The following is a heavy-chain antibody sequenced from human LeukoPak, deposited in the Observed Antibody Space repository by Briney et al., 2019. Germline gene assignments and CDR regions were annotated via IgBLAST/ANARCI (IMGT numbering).Heavy chain of an antibody. CDR1: GFTFTDYY. J-gene: IGHJ5*02. CDR3: ARNAFCDSSNCYAWFDP. V-gene: IGHV1-2*02. Sequence: GASVKVSCRASGFTFTDYYIHWVRQAPGQGLEWMGWIIPQSGGTNYAQKFQGRITMTTDTSISTAYMELSSLRSDDTAVYYCARNAFCDSSNCYAWFDPWGQGSLVTVSS. CDR2: IIPQSGGT. D-gene: IGHD2/OR15-2a*01.